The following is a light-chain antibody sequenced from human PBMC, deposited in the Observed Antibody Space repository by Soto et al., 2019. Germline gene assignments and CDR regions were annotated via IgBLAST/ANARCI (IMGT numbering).Light chain of an antibody. CDR1: QSVSSY. Sequence: EIVLTQSPATLSLSPGERATLSCRASQSVSSYLAWYQQKPGQAPRLLIYDASNRATGIPARFSGSGSGTDFTLTSSSLEPEDFAVYYCQQRSHWPPTFGPGNKVDIK. CDR3: QQRSHWPPT. CDR2: DAS. V-gene: IGKV3-11*01. J-gene: IGKJ3*01.